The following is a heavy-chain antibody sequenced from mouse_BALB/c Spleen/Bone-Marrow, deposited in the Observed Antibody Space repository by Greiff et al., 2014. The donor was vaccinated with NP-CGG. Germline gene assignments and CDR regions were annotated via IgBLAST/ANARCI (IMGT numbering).Heavy chain of an antibody. CDR1: GYSFSGYT. V-gene: IGHV1-18*01. D-gene: IGHD2-2*01. CDR3: ARDGYDRVYAKDY. Sequence: VQLKESGPELVKPGVSMKISCKASGYSFSGYTMNWVKQSHGKNLEWIGLINPYNGGTSYNQKFKGKATLTVDKSSSTAYMELLSLTSEDSAVYYCARDGYDRVYAKDYWGQGTSVTVSS. J-gene: IGHJ4*01. CDR2: INPYNGGT.